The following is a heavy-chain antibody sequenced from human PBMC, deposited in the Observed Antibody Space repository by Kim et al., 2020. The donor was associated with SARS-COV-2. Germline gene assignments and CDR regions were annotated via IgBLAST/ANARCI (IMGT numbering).Heavy chain of an antibody. D-gene: IGHD6-19*01. CDR2: IRYTGVT. CDR3: TKLNDSGWSLA. CDR1: GGSISGYY. J-gene: IGHJ4*02. Sequence: SETLSLTCSVSGGSISGYYWSWIRQSPGKGLEWIGNIRYTGVTTYNPSLNSRVTISVDTSKSQFSLKLTSVTAADTAIYYCTKLNDSGWSLAWGQGTLVT. V-gene: IGHV4-59*08.